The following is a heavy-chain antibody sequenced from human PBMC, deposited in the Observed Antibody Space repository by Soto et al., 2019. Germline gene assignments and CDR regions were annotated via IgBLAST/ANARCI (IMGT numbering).Heavy chain of an antibody. D-gene: IGHD5-18*01. CDR2: ISGSGGST. CDR3: AKETTMVTASDY. CDR1: GYTFSSYA. V-gene: IGHV3-23*01. J-gene: IGHJ4*02. Sequence: HPGGSLRLSCAASGYTFSSYAMSWVRQAPGKGLEWVSAISGSGGSTYYADSVKGRFTISRDNSKNTLFLQMNSLRAEDTAVYYCAKETTMVTASDYWGQGTLVTVSS.